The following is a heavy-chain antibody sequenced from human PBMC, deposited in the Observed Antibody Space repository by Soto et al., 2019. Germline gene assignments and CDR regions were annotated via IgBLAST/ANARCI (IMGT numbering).Heavy chain of an antibody. CDR2: IYFSGDA. V-gene: IGHV4-31*03. J-gene: IGHJ4*01. D-gene: IGHD5-12*01. CDR3: ASGVIVPTTLVH. CDR1: GGYVRSDRYY. Sequence: QVQLQESGPGLVKPSQTLSLTCTVSGGYVRSDRYYWSWIRQRPGKGLEWIGYIYFSGDAYYNPSLKSRVAISVDTSKNQFSLKLNSVTAADTAVYYCASGVIVPTTLVHWGQGALVTVS.